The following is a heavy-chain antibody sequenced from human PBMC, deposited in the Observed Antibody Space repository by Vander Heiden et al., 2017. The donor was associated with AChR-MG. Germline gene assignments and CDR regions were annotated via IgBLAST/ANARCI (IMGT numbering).Heavy chain of an antibody. Sequence: EVQLLESGGGLVQPGGSLRLSCAASGFTFSGYAMSWVRQAPGKGLEWVSAISGSGGSTYYADSVKGRFTISRDNSKNTLYLQMNSLRAEDTAVYYCAKRWDSLTGYLYFDYWGQGTLVTVSS. D-gene: IGHD3-9*01. V-gene: IGHV3-23*01. CDR3: AKRWDSLTGYLYFDY. CDR1: GFTFSGYA. CDR2: ISGSGGST. J-gene: IGHJ4*02.